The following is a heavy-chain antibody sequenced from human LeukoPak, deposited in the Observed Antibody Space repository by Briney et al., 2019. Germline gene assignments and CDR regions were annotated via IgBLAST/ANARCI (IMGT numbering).Heavy chain of an antibody. CDR3: ARTGIAAAGFDY. D-gene: IGHD6-13*01. Sequence: GGSLRLSCAASGFTFSSYSMNWVRQAPGKGLEWVSSISSSSSYIYYADSVKGRFTISRDNAKNSLYLQMNSLRAEDTAVYYCARTGIAAAGFDYWGQGTLVTVSS. CDR2: ISSSSSYI. V-gene: IGHV3-21*01. CDR1: GFTFSSYS. J-gene: IGHJ4*02.